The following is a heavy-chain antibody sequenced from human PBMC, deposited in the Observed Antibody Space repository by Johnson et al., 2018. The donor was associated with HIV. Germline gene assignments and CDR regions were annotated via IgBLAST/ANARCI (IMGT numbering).Heavy chain of an antibody. Sequence: QVQLVESGGGLVKPGGSLRLSCAASGFTFSDYYMHWIRQAPGKGLEWVSYISSSGSTTYYADSLKGRFTISRDNARNSMYLQMNSLRVEDTALYYCARVRTGDSSGYHDAFDIWGQGTMVIVSS. D-gene: IGHD3-22*01. CDR1: GFTFSDYY. CDR3: ARVRTGDSSGYHDAFDI. V-gene: IGHV3-11*01. J-gene: IGHJ3*02. CDR2: ISSSGSTT.